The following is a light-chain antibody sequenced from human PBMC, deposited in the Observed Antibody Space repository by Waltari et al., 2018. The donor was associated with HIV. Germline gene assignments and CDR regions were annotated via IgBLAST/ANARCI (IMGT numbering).Light chain of an antibody. CDR2: DVN. Sequence: QSPLTQPPSLSGPPGQSLTIPRAGPTWAAGGYYYLSWYQQHPGKAPKLIIYDVNHRTSGVSNRFSGSKSGNTASLTISGLQAEDEADYYCSSYTLTSTYVFGTGTKVTVL. CDR1: TWAAGGYYY. CDR3: SSYTLTSTYV. J-gene: IGLJ1*01. V-gene: IGLV2-14*03.